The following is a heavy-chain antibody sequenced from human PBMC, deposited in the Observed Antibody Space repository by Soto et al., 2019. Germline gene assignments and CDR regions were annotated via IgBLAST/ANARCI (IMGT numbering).Heavy chain of an antibody. J-gene: IGHJ6*02. D-gene: IGHD1-26*01. CDR2: ISAYNGNT. CDR1: GGTFSSYA. V-gene: IGHV1-18*01. Sequence: QVQLVQSGAEVKKPGSSVKVSCKASGGTFSSYAISWVRQAPGQGLEWMGWISAYNGNTNYAQKLQGRVTMTTDTSTSTAYMELRSLRSDDTAVYYCARDRVGPASGIYYYYGMDVWGQGTTVTVSS. CDR3: ARDRVGPASGIYYYYGMDV.